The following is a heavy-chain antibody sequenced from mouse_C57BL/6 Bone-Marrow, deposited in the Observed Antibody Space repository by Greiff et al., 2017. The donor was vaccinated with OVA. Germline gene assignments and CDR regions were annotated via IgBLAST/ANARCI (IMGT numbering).Heavy chain of an antibody. Sequence: VQLQESGAELVRPGTSVKVSCKASGYAFTNYLIEWVKQRPGQGLEWIGVINPGSGGTNYNEKFKGKATLTADKSSSTAYMQLSSLTSEDAAVYFCARYYYSNRGYYVDYWGQGTTLTVSS. CDR1: GYAFTNYL. J-gene: IGHJ2*01. CDR3: ARYYYSNRGYYVDY. V-gene: IGHV1-54*01. D-gene: IGHD2-5*01. CDR2: INPGSGGT.